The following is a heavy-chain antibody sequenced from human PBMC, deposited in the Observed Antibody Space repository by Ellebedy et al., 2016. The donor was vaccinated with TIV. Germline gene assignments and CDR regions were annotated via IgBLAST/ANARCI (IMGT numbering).Heavy chain of an antibody. V-gene: IGHV3-23*01. CDR3: AKGSIGAATSCLDD. CDR1: GFAFSSFA. D-gene: IGHD6-13*01. J-gene: IGHJ4*02. Sequence: PGGSLRLSCAASGFAFSSFAMTWVRQAPGKGLEWVSVVRGGSADTHSADSVKGRFTISRDNSKNTLYLQMNSLRAEDTAVYYCAKGSIGAATSCLDDWGQGTLVTVSS. CDR2: VRGGSADT.